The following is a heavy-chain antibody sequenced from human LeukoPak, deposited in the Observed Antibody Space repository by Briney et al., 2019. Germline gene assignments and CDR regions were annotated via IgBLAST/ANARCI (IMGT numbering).Heavy chain of an antibody. CDR3: TRGYSGVGTYAFDV. Sequence: GGSLRLSCAASGFTFSDHYIDWVRQAPGKGLEWVGRSGNKANSYTTEYAASVKGRFTISRDDSKNSLYLQMNSLKTEDTAVYRCTRGYSGVGTYAFDVWGQGTVITVSS. J-gene: IGHJ3*01. CDR2: SGNKANSYTT. D-gene: IGHD6-19*01. V-gene: IGHV3-72*01. CDR1: GFTFSDHY.